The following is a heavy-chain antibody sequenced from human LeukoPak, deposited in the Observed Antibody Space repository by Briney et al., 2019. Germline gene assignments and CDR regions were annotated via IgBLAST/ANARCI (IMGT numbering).Heavy chain of an antibody. CDR1: GYSFTSYW. D-gene: IGHD6-19*01. CDR3: ARRPTGTNSGWYYFDY. CDR2: IYPGDSDT. J-gene: IGHJ4*02. V-gene: IGHV5-51*01. Sequence: GESLKISCKGSGYSFTSYWIGWVRQMPGKGLEWMGIIYPGDSDTRNSPSFQGQVTTSADKSINTAHLQWNNLKASDTAMYYCARRPTGTNSGWYYFDYWGQGTLVTVSP.